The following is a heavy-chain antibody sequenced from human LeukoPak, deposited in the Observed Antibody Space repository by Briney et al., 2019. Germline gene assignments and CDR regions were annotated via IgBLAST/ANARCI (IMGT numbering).Heavy chain of an antibody. D-gene: IGHD1-26*01. J-gene: IGHJ5*02. CDR3: ARDNSVGDVAWWFDP. Sequence: GASVKVSCTASGYSFTSHYMHWVRQAPGQGLEWLGLINPSGSSTLYAQKFQGRITMTRDMSTTTDYMELSSLTYDDTAVYYCARDNSVGDVAWWFDPWGQGTLVTVSS. CDR2: INPSGSST. CDR1: GYSFTSHY. V-gene: IGHV1-46*01.